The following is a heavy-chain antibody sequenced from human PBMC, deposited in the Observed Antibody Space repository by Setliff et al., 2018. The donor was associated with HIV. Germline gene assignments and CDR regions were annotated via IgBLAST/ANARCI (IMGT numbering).Heavy chain of an antibody. CDR3: ARDLGLREGSSPFDN. CDR2: IKQDASEK. CDR1: GFSFGSYW. J-gene: IGHJ4*02. D-gene: IGHD3-16*01. Sequence: PGGSLRLSCVASGFSFGSYWMSWVRQAPGKGPEWVAHIKQDASEKYFVDSVKGRFTISRDNAKNSLYLQMDSLRAEDTAVYYCARDLGLREGSSPFDNWGQGTLVTVSS. V-gene: IGHV3-7*03.